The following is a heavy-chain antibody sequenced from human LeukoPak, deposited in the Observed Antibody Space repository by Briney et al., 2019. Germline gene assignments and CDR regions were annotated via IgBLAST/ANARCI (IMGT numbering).Heavy chain of an antibody. CDR2: IIPIFGTA. Sequence: VKFSCKASGGTFSSYAISWVRQAPGQGLEWMGGIIPIFGTANYAQKFQGRVTITADESTSTAYMELSSLRSEDTAVYYCARDGGSGNYGMDVWGQGTTVTVSS. CDR1: GGTFSSYA. CDR3: ARDGGSGNYGMDV. D-gene: IGHD3-10*01. V-gene: IGHV1-69*01. J-gene: IGHJ6*02.